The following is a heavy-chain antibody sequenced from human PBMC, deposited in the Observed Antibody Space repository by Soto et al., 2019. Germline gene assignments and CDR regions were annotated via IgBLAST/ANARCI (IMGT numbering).Heavy chain of an antibody. CDR2: ISAYNGNT. Sequence: QVQLVQSGAEVKKPGASVKVSCKASGYTFTSYGISWVRQAPGQGLEWMGWISAYNGNTNYAQKLQGRVTMTTDTSTSTAYMELRSLRSDDTAVYYCARDIVVVPAAMRHYYYYGMDVWGQGTTVTDSS. CDR1: GYTFTSYG. CDR3: ARDIVVVPAAMRHYYYYGMDV. D-gene: IGHD2-2*01. J-gene: IGHJ6*02. V-gene: IGHV1-18*01.